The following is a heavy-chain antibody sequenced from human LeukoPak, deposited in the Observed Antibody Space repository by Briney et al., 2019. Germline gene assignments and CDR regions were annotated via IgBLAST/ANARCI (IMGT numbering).Heavy chain of an antibody. D-gene: IGHD6-19*01. Sequence: SETLSLTCTVSGGSISSYYWSWIRQPPGKGLEWIGYIYYSGSTNYNPSLTSRVTISVDTSKNQFSLKLSSVTAADTAVFYCARGGSSGWLLDYWGQGTLVTVSS. V-gene: IGHV4-59*01. CDR1: GGSISSYY. CDR2: IYYSGST. J-gene: IGHJ4*02. CDR3: ARGGSSGWLLDY.